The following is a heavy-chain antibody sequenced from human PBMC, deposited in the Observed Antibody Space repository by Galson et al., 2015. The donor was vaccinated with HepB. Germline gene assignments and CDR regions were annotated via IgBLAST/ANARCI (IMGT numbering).Heavy chain of an antibody. V-gene: IGHV3-48*02. CDR2: ISSGSSTI. CDR3: ASRRGSSGPDWGY. J-gene: IGHJ4*02. Sequence: SLRLSCAASGFTFSSYSMNWVRQAPGKGLEWVSYISSGSSTIDYADSVEGQFTISRDNAKNSLYLQMNSLRDEDTAVYYCASRRGSSGPDWGYWGQGTLVTVSS. D-gene: IGHD6-19*01. CDR1: GFTFSSYS.